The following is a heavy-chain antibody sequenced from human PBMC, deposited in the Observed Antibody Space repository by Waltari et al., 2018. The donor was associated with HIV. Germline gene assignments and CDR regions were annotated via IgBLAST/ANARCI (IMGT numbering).Heavy chain of an antibody. CDR1: GESLSGYS. CDR2: INRSGNT. V-gene: IGHV4-34*01. Sequence: QVQLQQWGAGLLKSSETLSLTCAVYGESLSGYSWSWFRQPPGKGPEWIGEINRSGNTTYNPSLKSRFTISVDTSKNQFSLNLTSVTPADTGVYYCARVLGYDANHPLDYWGQGTLVSVSS. J-gene: IGHJ4*02. D-gene: IGHD3-16*01. CDR3: ARVLGYDANHPLDY.